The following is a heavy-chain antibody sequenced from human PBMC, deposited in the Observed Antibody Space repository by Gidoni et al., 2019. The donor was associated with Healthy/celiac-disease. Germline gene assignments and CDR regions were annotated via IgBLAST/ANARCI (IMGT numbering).Heavy chain of an antibody. D-gene: IGHD6-13*01. CDR3: AATAAAYYYYYGMDV. CDR2: IVVGSGNT. J-gene: IGHJ6*02. CDR1: GFTFTSSA. Sequence: QMQLVQSGPEVKKPGTSVKVSCKASGFTFTSSAMQWVRPARGQRLEWIGWIVVGSGNTNYAQKFQERVTITRDMSTSTAYMELSSLRSEDTAVYYCAATAAAYYYYYGMDVWGQGTTVTVSS. V-gene: IGHV1-58*02.